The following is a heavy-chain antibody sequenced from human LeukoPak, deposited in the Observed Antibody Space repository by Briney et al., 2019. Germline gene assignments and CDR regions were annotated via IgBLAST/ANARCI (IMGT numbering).Heavy chain of an antibody. CDR1: GGSFSGYY. J-gene: IGHJ4*02. D-gene: IGHD2-15*01. Sequence: SETLSLTCAVYGGSFSGYYWSWIRQPPGNGLEWIGEINHSGSTNYNPSLKSRVTISVDTSKNQFSLKLSSVTAADTAVYYCARGRIFDYWGQGTLVTVSS. CDR3: ARGRIFDY. V-gene: IGHV4-34*01. CDR2: INHSGST.